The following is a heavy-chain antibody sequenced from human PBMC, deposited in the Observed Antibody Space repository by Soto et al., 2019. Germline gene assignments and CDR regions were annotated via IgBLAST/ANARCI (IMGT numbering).Heavy chain of an antibody. Sequence: ASVKVSCKASGYTFTSYYMHWVRQAPGQGLEWMGIINPSGGSTSYAQKFQGRVTMTRDTSTSTVYMELSSLRSEDTAVYYCARVDYSSGWYGLEWFDPWGQGTLVTVSS. D-gene: IGHD6-13*01. CDR1: GYTFTSYY. CDR3: ARVDYSSGWYGLEWFDP. V-gene: IGHV1-46*03. CDR2: INPSGGST. J-gene: IGHJ5*02.